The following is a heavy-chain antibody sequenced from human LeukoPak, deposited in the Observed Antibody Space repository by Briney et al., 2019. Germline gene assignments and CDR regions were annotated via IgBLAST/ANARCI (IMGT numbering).Heavy chain of an antibody. V-gene: IGHV3-30-3*01. CDR2: ISFNGNNK. D-gene: IGHD4-11*01. CDR1: GFPFSTYV. CDR3: VTTTVTTSYAFDV. Sequence: GGSLRLSCAASGFPFSTYVMHWVRQAPGKGLEWMAFISFNGNNKQYRDSLKGRFTISRDNSKNTLFLQMDSLRPEDTAVYYCVTTTVTTSYAFDVXXXGTMVTVSS. J-gene: IGHJ3*01.